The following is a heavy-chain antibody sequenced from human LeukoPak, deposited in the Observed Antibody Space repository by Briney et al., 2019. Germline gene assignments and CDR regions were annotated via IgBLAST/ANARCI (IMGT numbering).Heavy chain of an antibody. V-gene: IGHV3-66*01. D-gene: IGHD3-10*01. CDR1: GFTFSSNH. CDR2: IYNGGST. Sequence: GGSLRLSCAVSGFTFSSNHMNWVRQAPGKGLEWVSIIYNGGSTSYADSVKGRFIMSRDTSKNTVFLQMNSLRDEDTAVYYCARERITMVRGVIIGGSPFDYWGQGTLVTVSS. J-gene: IGHJ4*02. CDR3: ARERITMVRGVIIGGSPFDY.